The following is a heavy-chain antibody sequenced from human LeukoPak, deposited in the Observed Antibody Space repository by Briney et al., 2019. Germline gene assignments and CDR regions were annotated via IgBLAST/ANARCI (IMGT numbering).Heavy chain of an antibody. CDR2: ISGSGVDT. Sequence: GGSLRLSCAASGFIFSTYAMSWVRQAPGKGVEWVSGISGSGVDTHYADSVKGRFRISRDNSKNTLYLQLNSLRAEDTAVYYCASGTYRLGDYWGLGTLVTVSS. J-gene: IGHJ4*02. CDR1: GFIFSTYA. V-gene: IGHV3-23*01. D-gene: IGHD3-10*01. CDR3: ASGTYRLGDY.